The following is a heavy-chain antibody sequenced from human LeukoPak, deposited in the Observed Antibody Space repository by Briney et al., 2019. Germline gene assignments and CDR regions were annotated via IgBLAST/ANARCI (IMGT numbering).Heavy chain of an antibody. Sequence: GASVKVSCKASGGTFSSYAISWVRQAPGQGLEWMGRIIPILGIANYAQKFQGRVTITADKSTSTAYMELSSLRSEDTAVYYCARSVVVTAPFDYWGQGTLVIVSS. D-gene: IGHD2-21*02. J-gene: IGHJ4*02. V-gene: IGHV1-69*04. CDR1: GGTFSSYA. CDR2: IIPILGIA. CDR3: ARSVVVTAPFDY.